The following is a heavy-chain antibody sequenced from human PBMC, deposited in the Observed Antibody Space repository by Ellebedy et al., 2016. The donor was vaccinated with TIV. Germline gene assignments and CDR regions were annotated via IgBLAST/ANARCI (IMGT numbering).Heavy chain of an antibody. Sequence: GESLKISCTASGFIFNNYGMHWVRQPPGKGLEWVAFIWYDGSNKYYADSVKGRFTISRDNSQNTLYLHMNSPGVDDTAVYYCARDRHVERGDCLDYWGQGTLVTVSS. D-gene: IGHD2-21*02. J-gene: IGHJ4*02. V-gene: IGHV3-33*01. CDR3: ARDRHVERGDCLDY. CDR2: IWYDGSNK. CDR1: GFIFNNYG.